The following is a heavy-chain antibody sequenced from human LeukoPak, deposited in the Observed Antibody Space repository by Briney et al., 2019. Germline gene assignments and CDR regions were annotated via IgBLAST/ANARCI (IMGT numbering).Heavy chain of an antibody. CDR3: ARGSVWEGHYYYYYMDV. Sequence: GASVKVSCKASGGTFSSYAISWVRQAPGQGLEWMGGIIPIFGTANYAQKFQGRVTITADKSTSTAYMELRSLRSEDTAVYYCARGSVWEGHYYYYYMDVWGKGTTVTVSS. CDR2: IIPIFGTA. D-gene: IGHD1-26*01. CDR1: GGTFSSYA. V-gene: IGHV1-69*06. J-gene: IGHJ6*03.